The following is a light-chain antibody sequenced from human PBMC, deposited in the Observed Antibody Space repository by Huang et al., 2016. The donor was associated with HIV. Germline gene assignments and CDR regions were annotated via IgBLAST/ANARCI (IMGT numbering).Light chain of an antibody. CDR2: GAS. CDR3: QQYGDPFT. CDR1: QVCGSSY. V-gene: IGKV3-20*01. Sequence: EVVLTQSPGTLSLSLGERATLSCRASQVCGSSYLAWYQQKPGQAPRLLIFGASSRAPGIPDRVSGSGSGTDFTLTISRLEPEDFAVYYCQQYGDPFTFGGGTKVEVK. J-gene: IGKJ4*01.